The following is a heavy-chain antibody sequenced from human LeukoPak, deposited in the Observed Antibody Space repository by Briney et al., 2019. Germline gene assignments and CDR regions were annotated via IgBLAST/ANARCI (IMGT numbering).Heavy chain of an antibody. CDR2: INHSGST. CDR3: ASGRWNYFDY. V-gene: IGHV4-34*01. Sequence: KASETLSLTCAVYGGSFSGYYWSWIRQPPGKGLEWIGEINHSGSTNYNPSLKSRVTISVDTPKNQFSLKLSSVTAADTAVYYCASGRWNYFDYWGQGTLVTVSS. J-gene: IGHJ4*02. D-gene: IGHD4-23*01. CDR1: GGSFSGYY.